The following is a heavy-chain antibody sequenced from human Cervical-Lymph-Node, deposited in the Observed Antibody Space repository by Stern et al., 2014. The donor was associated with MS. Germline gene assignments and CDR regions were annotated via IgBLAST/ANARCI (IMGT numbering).Heavy chain of an antibody. D-gene: IGHD4-23*01. CDR2: IRSGVSYI. Sequence: EVQLVESGGGLVKPGGSLRLSCAASGFTFSSYSMNWVRQAPGKGLEWVASIRSGVSYISYADSLKVRFTISRDNAKNSLYLQMNSLRAEDTAVYYCARGRGGNYRYYFDYWGQGTLVTVSS. CDR1: GFTFSSYS. V-gene: IGHV3-21*01. CDR3: ARGRGGNYRYYFDY. J-gene: IGHJ4*02.